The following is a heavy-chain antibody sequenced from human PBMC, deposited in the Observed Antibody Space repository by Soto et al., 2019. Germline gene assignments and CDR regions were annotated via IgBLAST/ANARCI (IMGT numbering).Heavy chain of an antibody. D-gene: IGHD3-10*01. V-gene: IGHV1-18*01. CDR3: ARGFLGSGSYSDYYYGMDV. J-gene: IGHJ6*02. CDR1: GYTFTSYG. CDR2: TSAYNGNT. Sequence: ASVKVSCKASGYTFTSYGISWVRQAPGQGLEWMGWTSAYNGNTNYAQKLQGRVTMTTDTSTSTAYMELRSLRSDDTAVYYCARGFLGSGSYSDYYYGMDVWGQGTTVTVS.